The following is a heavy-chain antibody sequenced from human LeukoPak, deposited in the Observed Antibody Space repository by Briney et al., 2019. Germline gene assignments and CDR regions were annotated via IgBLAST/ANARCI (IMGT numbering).Heavy chain of an antibody. D-gene: IGHD1-1*01. CDR3: ARESDVGKDFDC. CDR2: INPSNGYT. CDR1: GYTFTYHY. V-gene: IGHV1-46*01. J-gene: IGHJ4*02. Sequence: ASVKVSCKASGYTFTYHYIHLVRQAPGQGLEWMGIINPSNGYTNYAQRFQGRVTMTRDTSTSTVYMELSSLDSEDTAVYYCARESDVGKDFDCWGQGTLVTVSS.